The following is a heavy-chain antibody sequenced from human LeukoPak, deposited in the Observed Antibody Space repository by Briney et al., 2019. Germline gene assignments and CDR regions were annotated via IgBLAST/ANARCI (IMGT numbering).Heavy chain of an antibody. J-gene: IGHJ3*02. V-gene: IGHV3-7*01. CDR1: EFTFTNFW. D-gene: IGHD2-2*01. CDR3: ARDSASCRGCAFDI. Sequence: GGSLRLSCAASEFTFTNFWMSWVRQAPGKGLEWVANTNRDGSEKYYVDSVKGRVTISRDNAMNFLYLQLNSLRVDDTAVYICARDSASCRGCAFDIWGQGTVVTVSS. CDR2: TNRDGSEK.